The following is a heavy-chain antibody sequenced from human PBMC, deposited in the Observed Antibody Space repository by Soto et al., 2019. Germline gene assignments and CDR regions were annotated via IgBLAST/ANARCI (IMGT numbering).Heavy chain of an antibody. CDR3: AKDLLYYYGSGSYTDY. J-gene: IGHJ4*02. CDR1: GFTCSSYG. V-gene: IGHV3-30*18. D-gene: IGHD3-10*01. Sequence: GVTLRLSCSGSGFTCSSYGMQWVRPAQGKGLEWVAVISYDGSNKHKPDSVKGRFTIPRDNSKNTLYLQMNSLRAEDTAVYYCAKDLLYYYGSGSYTDYWGQGTLVTVSS. CDR2: ISYDGSNK.